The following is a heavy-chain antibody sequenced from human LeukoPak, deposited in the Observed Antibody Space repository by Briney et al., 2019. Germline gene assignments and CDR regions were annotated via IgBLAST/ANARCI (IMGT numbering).Heavy chain of an antibody. Sequence: GASVKVSCKASGYTFTYHYIHLVRQAPGQGLEWMGIINPSNGDTNYAQRFQGRVTMTRDTSTSTVYMELSSLDSEDTAVYYCARESDVGKDFDYWGQGTLVTVSS. CDR3: ARESDVGKDFDY. V-gene: IGHV1-46*01. D-gene: IGHD1-1*01. CDR2: INPSNGDT. CDR1: GYTFTYHY. J-gene: IGHJ4*02.